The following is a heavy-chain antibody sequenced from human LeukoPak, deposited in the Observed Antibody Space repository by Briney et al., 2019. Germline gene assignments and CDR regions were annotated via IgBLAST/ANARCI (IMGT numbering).Heavy chain of an antibody. CDR3: TRWVKDGTPFDY. J-gene: IGHJ4*02. D-gene: IGHD1-1*01. Sequence: GGSLRLSCAASGFTFNSYWMSWVRQAPGKGLEWVANIKQDGSEKYYVDSVKGRFTISRDNSKNTAYLQMNSLTTEDTAVYYCTRWVKDGTPFDYWGQGTLVTVSS. CDR1: GFTFNSYW. CDR2: IKQDGSEK. V-gene: IGHV3-7*03.